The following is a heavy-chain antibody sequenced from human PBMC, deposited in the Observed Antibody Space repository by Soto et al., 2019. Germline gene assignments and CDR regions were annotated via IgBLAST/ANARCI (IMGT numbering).Heavy chain of an antibody. V-gene: IGHV2-5*02. Sequence: QITLKESGPPLVKPTQTLTLTCTFSGFSLSTSGVGVGWIRQPPGKALEWLALIYWDDDKRYSPSLKSRLTITKDTSKNQVVLTMNNMDPVDTATYYCAHRREEWGSGYFFDIWGQGTMVTVSS. CDR3: AHRREEWGSGYFFDI. CDR2: IYWDDDK. CDR1: GFSLSTSGVG. D-gene: IGHD5-12*01. J-gene: IGHJ3*02.